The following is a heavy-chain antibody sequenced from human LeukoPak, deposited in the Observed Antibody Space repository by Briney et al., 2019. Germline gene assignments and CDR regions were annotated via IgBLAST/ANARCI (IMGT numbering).Heavy chain of an antibody. CDR1: GFTFSSYA. D-gene: IGHD3-16*01. Sequence: GRSLRLSCAASGFTFSSYAMHWVRQAPGKGLEWVAVISYDGSNKYYADSVKGRFTISRDNSKNTLYLQMNSLRAEDTAVYYCARPAGRLHPGYAFDIWGQGTMDTVSS. CDR2: ISYDGSNK. CDR3: ARPAGRLHPGYAFDI. J-gene: IGHJ3*02. V-gene: IGHV3-30-3*01.